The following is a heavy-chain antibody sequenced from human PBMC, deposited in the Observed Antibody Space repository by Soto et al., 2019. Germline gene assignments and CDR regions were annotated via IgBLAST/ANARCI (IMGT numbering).Heavy chain of an antibody. CDR2: IYYSGST. V-gene: IGHV4-31*03. CDR1: GGSISSGGYH. D-gene: IGHD3-10*01. Sequence: QVQLQESGPGLVKPSQTLSLTCTVSGGSISSGGYHWSWIRQHPGKGLEWIGYIYYSGSTSYNPSLKSRVTIAEDTSKNQFSLKLSSVTAADTAVYFCARGVRDWGQGTLVTVSS. J-gene: IGHJ4*02. CDR3: ARGVRD.